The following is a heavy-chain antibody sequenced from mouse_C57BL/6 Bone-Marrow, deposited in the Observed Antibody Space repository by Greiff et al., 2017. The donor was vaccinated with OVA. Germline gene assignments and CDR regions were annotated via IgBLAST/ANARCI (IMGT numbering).Heavy chain of an antibody. CDR2: IYPRSGNT. D-gene: IGHD1-1*01. V-gene: IGHV1-81*01. CDR1: GYTFTSYG. Sequence: QVQLKESGAELARPGASVKLSCKASGYTFTSYGISWVKQRTGQGLEWIGEIYPRSGNTYYNEKFKGKATLTAAKSSRKEYMELRSLTAEDAAVYFCARDYYGSSYDYWGQGTTLTVSS. J-gene: IGHJ2*01. CDR3: ARDYYGSSYDY.